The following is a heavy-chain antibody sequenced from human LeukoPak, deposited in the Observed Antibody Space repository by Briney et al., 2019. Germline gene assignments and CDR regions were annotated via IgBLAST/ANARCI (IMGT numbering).Heavy chain of an antibody. V-gene: IGHV3-23*01. D-gene: IGHD4-23*01. J-gene: IGHJ4*02. CDR1: GFTFSSYA. CDR2: ISGGGGNT. CDR3: ARDSLSTLRWYTH. Sequence: GGSLRLSWAASGFTFSSYAMSWVRQAPGKGLEWVSAISGGGGNTYYADSVKGRFTISRDNSKNTLYLQMNSLRAEDTAVYYCARDSLSTLRWYTHWGQGTLVTVSS.